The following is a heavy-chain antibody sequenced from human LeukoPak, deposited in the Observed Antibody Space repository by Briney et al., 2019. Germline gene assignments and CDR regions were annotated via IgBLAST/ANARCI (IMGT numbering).Heavy chain of an antibody. CDR3: VRGGYYYGPSD. V-gene: IGHV4-4*07. D-gene: IGHD3-10*01. Sequence: SETLSFTCTVSGGSISSYYWSWIRQPAGKGLEWIGRTYTSGSINYNPSLKSRVTMSVDTSKNQFSLKLRSVTAADTAVYYCVRGGYYYGPSDWGQGTLVTVSS. CDR2: TYTSGSI. CDR1: GGSISSYY. J-gene: IGHJ4*02.